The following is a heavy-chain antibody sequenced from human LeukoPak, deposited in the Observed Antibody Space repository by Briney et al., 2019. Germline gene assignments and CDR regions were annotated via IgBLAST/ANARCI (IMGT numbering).Heavy chain of an antibody. D-gene: IGHD1-1*01. CDR3: ARGGRTTLFDY. CDR2: ISYDGSNK. V-gene: IGHV3-30-3*01. CDR1: GFTFSSYA. Sequence: PGRSLRLSCAASGFTFSSYAMHWVSQAPGKGLEWVAVISYDGSNKYYADSVKGRFTISRNNSKNTLYLQMNSLRAEDTAVYYCARGGRTTLFDYWGQGTLVTVSS. J-gene: IGHJ4*02.